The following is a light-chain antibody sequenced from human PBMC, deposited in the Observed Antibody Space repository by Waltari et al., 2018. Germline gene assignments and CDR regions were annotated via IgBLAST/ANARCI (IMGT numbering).Light chain of an antibody. V-gene: IGKV1-8*01. Sequence: AIRITQSPSSLSASTGDRVTITSRASQSISSYLGGYQLKPGKAPKVLIYAASTLQSGVPSRFSGSGSGTDFTLTISCLQSEDFAIYYCQQYYSSPATFGQGTKVEIK. CDR1: QSISSY. CDR2: AAS. J-gene: IGKJ1*01. CDR3: QQYYSSPAT.